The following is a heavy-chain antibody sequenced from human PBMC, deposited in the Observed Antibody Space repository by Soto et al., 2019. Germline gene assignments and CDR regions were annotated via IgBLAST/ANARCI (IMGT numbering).Heavy chain of an antibody. V-gene: IGHV1-69*01. CDR3: ARATSVRGVIIPSSPCFDH. Sequence: QVQLVQSGAEVKKPGSSVKVSCKASGGTFSSYGISWVRQAPGQGLEWMGGIIPMFGKVNYAQKFQGRVTITADESTTTAYTELNGLKAEDTAVYDCARATSVRGVIIPSSPCFDHWGQVTLVTVS. CDR1: GGTFSSYG. D-gene: IGHD3-10*01. CDR2: IIPMFGKV. J-gene: IGHJ5*02.